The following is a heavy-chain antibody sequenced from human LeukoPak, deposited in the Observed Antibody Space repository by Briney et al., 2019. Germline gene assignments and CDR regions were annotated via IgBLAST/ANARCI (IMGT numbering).Heavy chain of an antibody. V-gene: IGHV3-23*01. D-gene: IGHD2-2*01. CDR2: IGAGGGTT. J-gene: IGHJ4*02. CDR3: AKGGPYCISTGCAQTFDC. CDR1: GFTFNNYS. Sequence: PGGSLRLSCAGSGFTFNNYSMTWVRQAPGKGLEWVSVIGAGGGTTYYADSVTDRFSTSRDNSTGTSYLQINSLRTEDTALYDCAKGGPYCISTGCAQTFDCWGQGTLVTVSS.